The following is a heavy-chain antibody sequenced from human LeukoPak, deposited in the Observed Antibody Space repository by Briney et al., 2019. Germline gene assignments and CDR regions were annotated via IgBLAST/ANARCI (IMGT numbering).Heavy chain of an antibody. D-gene: IGHD1-26*01. CDR1: GGSINSYY. CDR3: ARARLKWELLSAFDI. J-gene: IGHJ3*02. Sequence: SETLSLTRTVSGGSINSYYWSWIRQPPGKGLEWIGYMYYSGSTNYNPSLKSRVTISVDTSKNQFSLKLSSVTAADTAVYYCARARLKWELLSAFDIWGQGTVVTVSS. CDR2: MYYSGST. V-gene: IGHV4-59*01.